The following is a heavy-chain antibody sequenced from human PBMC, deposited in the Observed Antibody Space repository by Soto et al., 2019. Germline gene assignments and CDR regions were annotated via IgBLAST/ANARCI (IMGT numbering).Heavy chain of an antibody. CDR3: AKEEVQHGNDY. CDR1: GFTFSSYA. Sequence: EVQLLESGGGLVQPGGSLRLSCAASGFTFSSYAMSWVRQAPGKGLEWVSTISGSGGSTYYADSVKGQFTISRDNSKNTLYQQKNRLNAEDTAVYYCAKEEVQHGNDYWGQVTLFTVSS. D-gene: IGHD1-1*01. J-gene: IGHJ4*02. CDR2: ISGSGGST. V-gene: IGHV3-23*01.